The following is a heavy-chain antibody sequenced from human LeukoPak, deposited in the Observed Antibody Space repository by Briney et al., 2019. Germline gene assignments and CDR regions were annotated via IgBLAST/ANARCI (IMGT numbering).Heavy chain of an antibody. CDR3: ARVPTVTFFDY. J-gene: IGHJ4*02. Sequence: SETLSLTCTASGVSIYRSSYYWGWIRQPPGKGLEWIGSIYYSRSTYYNPSLKSRVTISVDTSKNQFSLKLSSVTAADTSVYYCARVPTVTFFDYWGQGTLVTVSS. D-gene: IGHD4-17*01. V-gene: IGHV4-39*01. CDR1: GVSIYRSSYY. CDR2: IYYSRST.